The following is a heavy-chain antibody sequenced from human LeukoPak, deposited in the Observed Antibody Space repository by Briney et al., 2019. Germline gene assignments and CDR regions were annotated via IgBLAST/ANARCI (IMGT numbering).Heavy chain of an antibody. CDR1: GFIFTDYY. J-gene: IGHJ4*02. V-gene: IGHV3-11*06. Sequence: GGSLRLSCAASGFIFTDYYMSWVRQAPGKGLEWVSFIDSGSTSTKYADSVKGRFSISRDNAKNTLYLHMNSLRAEDTAVYYCARGRLSSGWYADWGQGTLVTVSS. CDR2: IDSGSTST. D-gene: IGHD6-19*01. CDR3: ARGRLSSGWYAD.